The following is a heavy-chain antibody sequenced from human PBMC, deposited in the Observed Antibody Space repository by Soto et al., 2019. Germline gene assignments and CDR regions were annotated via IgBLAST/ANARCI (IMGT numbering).Heavy chain of an antibody. J-gene: IGHJ6*02. V-gene: IGHV5-51*01. CDR2: IYPGDSDT. D-gene: IGHD3-10*01. CDR3: AGGGVRGVINRRSDYYGMDV. CDR1: GYSFTSYW. Sequence: GESLKISCKGSGYSFTSYWIGWVRQMPGKGLEWMGIIYPGDSDTRYSPSFQGQVTISADKSISTAYLQWSSLKESDTAMYYCAGGGVRGVINRRSDYYGMDVCGQRTTVPVS.